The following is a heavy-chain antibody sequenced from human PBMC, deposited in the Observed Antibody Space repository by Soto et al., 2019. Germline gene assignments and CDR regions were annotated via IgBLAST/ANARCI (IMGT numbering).Heavy chain of an antibody. J-gene: IGHJ6*02. V-gene: IGHV1-18*01. CDR2: ISAHNGNK. Sequence: QVQLVQSGAEVKKPGASVKVSCKASGYTFSNYDISWVRQAPGQGLEWMAWISAHNGNKNYVENFQGRVTMTTDTSTSTAYLEVRSLSSDDTAVYYCARGLLAYFGMDVWGQGTPVTVS. CDR3: ARGLLAYFGMDV. CDR1: GYTFSNYD.